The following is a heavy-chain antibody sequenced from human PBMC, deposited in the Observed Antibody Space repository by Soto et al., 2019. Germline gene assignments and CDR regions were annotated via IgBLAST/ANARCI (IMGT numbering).Heavy chain of an antibody. Sequence: QIQLVQSGAEVKKPGASVKVSCKASGYTFSSYHITWVRQAPGQGLEWMGWISAYTGNTNYAQNLQGRVTMTTDPSTSTDYIALSSLRSDDPAVYYCARDLPPVDYWGQGTLVTVSS. CDR3: ARDLPPVDY. CDR1: GYTFSSYH. V-gene: IGHV1-18*01. J-gene: IGHJ4*02. CDR2: ISAYTGNT.